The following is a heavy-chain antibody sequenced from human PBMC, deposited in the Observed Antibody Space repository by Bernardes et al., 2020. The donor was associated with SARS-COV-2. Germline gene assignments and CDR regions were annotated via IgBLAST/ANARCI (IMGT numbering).Heavy chain of an antibody. CDR3: ARSPGIRGYRMDV. CDR2: ISDSGSP. V-gene: IGHV4-59*01. J-gene: IGHJ6*02. CDR1: GESITSFY. Sequence: SETLSPTCFVSGESITSFYWHWIRQPPGKGLEWIGYISDSGSPTYDPSLKGRVTNSGDMSKNEVSLKMTSVTAADTAVYYCARSPGIRGYRMDVWGPGTTVSVSS.